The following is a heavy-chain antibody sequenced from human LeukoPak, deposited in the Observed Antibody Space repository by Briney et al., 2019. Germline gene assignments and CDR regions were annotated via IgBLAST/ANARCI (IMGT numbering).Heavy chain of an antibody. CDR1: GGSISSSSYY. CDR3: ARQEYYFDY. V-gene: IGHV4-39*01. Sequence: SDTLSLTCTVSGGSISSSSYYWGWIRQPPGKGLEWIGSIYYSGSTYYNPSLKSRVTISVDTSKNQFSLKLSSVTAADTAVYYCARQEYYFDYWGQGTLVTVSS. D-gene: IGHD3-10*01. CDR2: IYYSGST. J-gene: IGHJ4*02.